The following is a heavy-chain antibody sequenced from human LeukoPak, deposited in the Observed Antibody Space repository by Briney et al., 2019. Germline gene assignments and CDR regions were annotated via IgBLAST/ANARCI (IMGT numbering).Heavy chain of an antibody. Sequence: GGSLRLSCAASGFTFSSYAMSWVRQAPGKGLEWVSAISGSGGSTHYADSVKGRFTISRDNSKNTLYLQMNSLRAEDTAVYYCAKDGFRSYYDSSGYFDYWGQGTLVTVSS. J-gene: IGHJ4*02. V-gene: IGHV3-23*01. CDR1: GFTFSSYA. D-gene: IGHD3-22*01. CDR2: ISGSGGST. CDR3: AKDGFRSYYDSSGYFDY.